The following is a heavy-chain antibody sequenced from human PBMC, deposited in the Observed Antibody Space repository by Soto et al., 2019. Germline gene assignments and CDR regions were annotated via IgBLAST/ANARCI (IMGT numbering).Heavy chain of an antibody. Sequence: SETLSLTCSVSGGSISGSYWSWIRQSPGKGLEWLGYVYYTGSTNYSPSLRSRVSISVDTSKNEFSLRLSSVTAADTAVYFCARSVAVPGAHIDYWGKGT. CDR2: VYYTGST. CDR3: ARSVAVPGAHIDY. V-gene: IGHV4-59*01. CDR1: GGSISGSY. D-gene: IGHD6-19*01. J-gene: IGHJ4*02.